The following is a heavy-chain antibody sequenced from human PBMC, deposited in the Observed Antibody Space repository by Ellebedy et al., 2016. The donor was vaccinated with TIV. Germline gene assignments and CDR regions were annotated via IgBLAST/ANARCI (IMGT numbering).Heavy chain of an antibody. V-gene: IGHV4-4*02. CDR2: IYYRGNT. J-gene: IGHJ5*02. Sequence: SETLPLTCTVSGGSISSSNWWTWVRQPPGKGLEWIGEIYYRGNTNYNPSLKSRVTISVDKSKNQFSLSLKSVTAADTAVYYCARRYSSSWYWFDLWGQGTLVTVSS. D-gene: IGHD6-13*01. CDR1: GGSISSSNW. CDR3: ARRYSSSWYWFDL.